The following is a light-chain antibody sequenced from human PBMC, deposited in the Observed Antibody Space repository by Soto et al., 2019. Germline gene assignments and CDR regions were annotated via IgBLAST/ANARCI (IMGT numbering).Light chain of an antibody. Sequence: QAVVTQEPSLTVSPGGTVTLTCGSSTGGVTSGHHPYWFQQKPGQAPTTLIYDISVKHSGTPARFSGSLLGGKAALTLSGAQPEDEADYYCLLNYSGARVFGGGTKLTVL. CDR1: TGGVTSGHH. J-gene: IGLJ3*02. CDR2: DIS. CDR3: LLNYSGARV. V-gene: IGLV7-46*01.